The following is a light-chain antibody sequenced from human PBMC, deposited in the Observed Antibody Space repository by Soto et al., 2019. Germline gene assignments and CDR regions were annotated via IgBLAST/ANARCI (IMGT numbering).Light chain of an antibody. Sequence: EIVLTQSPATLSLSPGERATLSCRASQSVNNLLAWYQQKPGQAPRLLIYDESNRATGIPARFSGSGFGKEFNVNIRRLEPEYFAIYYCQQRSNWPPWTFGQGTKVEIK. J-gene: IGKJ1*01. CDR1: QSVNNL. CDR2: DES. V-gene: IGKV3-11*01. CDR3: QQRSNWPPWT.